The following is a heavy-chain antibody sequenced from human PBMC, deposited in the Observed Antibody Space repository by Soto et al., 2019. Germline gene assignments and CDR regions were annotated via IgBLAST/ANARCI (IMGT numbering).Heavy chain of an antibody. CDR1: GASISTSY. D-gene: IGHD4-17*01. J-gene: IGHJ4*02. CDR3: GRDLGGAYGAFDH. Sequence: QVQLQESGPGLVKPSETLSLTCTVSGASISTSYWSWIRLPPGKGLEWIGYIYSSGTTKYNPSLKRSVAISIDTSKNQFSLKLSSVTAADTAIYYCGRDLGGAYGAFDHWGQGTLVTVSS. V-gene: IGHV4-59*01. CDR2: IYSSGTT.